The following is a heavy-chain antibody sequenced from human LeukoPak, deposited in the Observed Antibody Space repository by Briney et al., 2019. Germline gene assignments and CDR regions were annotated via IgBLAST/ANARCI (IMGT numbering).Heavy chain of an antibody. CDR3: ARGGFDSASHYYYYGRDV. Sequence: GGSLRLSCAASGFTFSSYSMNWVRQAPGKGLEWVSSISSSSSCIYYADSVKGRFTISRDNAKNSLYLQMNSLRAEDTAVYYCARGGFDSASHYYYYGRDVGGQGTTVTVPS. J-gene: IGHJ6*02. V-gene: IGHV3-21*01. D-gene: IGHD3-9*01. CDR2: ISSSSSCI. CDR1: GFTFSSYS.